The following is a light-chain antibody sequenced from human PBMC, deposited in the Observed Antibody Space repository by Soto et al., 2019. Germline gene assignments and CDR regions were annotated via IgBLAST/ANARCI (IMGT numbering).Light chain of an antibody. CDR3: RQSYSTPT. CDR1: QSIGTY. J-gene: IGKJ1*01. Sequence: DIQVTQSPSSLSASVGDRVTITCRASQSIGTYLNWYHQKPGKAPQLLIYGASTLQSGVPSRFSGSGSGTHFTLTINSLQPEDFGTFSCRQSYSTPTFGQGTKVDIK. CDR2: GAS. V-gene: IGKV1-39*01.